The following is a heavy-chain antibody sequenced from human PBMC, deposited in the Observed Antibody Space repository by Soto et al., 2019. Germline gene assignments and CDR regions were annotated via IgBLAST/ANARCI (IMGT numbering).Heavy chain of an antibody. V-gene: IGHV3-48*01. CDR1: GFTFSTYS. CDR3: TRDHGYGYGMDV. Sequence: EVQLVESGGGLVQPGVSLRLSWSASGFTFSTYSMNWVRQAPGKGLEWISYITKSSRTIYYADSVKGRFTISRDNAKNSLYLQMNSLRAEDTAVYYCTRDHGYGYGMDVWGQGTTVTVSS. D-gene: IGHD5-12*01. CDR2: ITKSSRTI. J-gene: IGHJ6*02.